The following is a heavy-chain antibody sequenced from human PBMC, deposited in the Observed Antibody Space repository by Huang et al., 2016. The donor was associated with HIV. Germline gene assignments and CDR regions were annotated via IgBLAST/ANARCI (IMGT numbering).Heavy chain of an antibody. Sequence: QVQLVQSGAEVKKPGSSVKVSCKASGGSFRNFAIGWVRQAPGQGLEWRGGLNPNLGTANHAQKFKGRVTIIADESTSTAYMELSSLRSEDTAVYYCATVDYYDTSGPQRGYFDNWGQGTLVTVSS. CDR1: GGSFRNFA. J-gene: IGHJ4*02. V-gene: IGHV1-69*01. CDR2: LNPNLGTA. CDR3: ATVDYYDTSGPQRGYFDN. D-gene: IGHD3-22*01.